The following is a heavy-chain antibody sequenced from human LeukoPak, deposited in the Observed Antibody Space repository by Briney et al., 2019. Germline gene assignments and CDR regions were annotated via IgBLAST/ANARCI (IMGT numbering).Heavy chain of an antibody. CDR3: ARNGLLRFLEPQDY. Sequence: SETLSLTCTVSGYFISSGYYWGWIRQPPGKGLEWIASIYHSGSTYYNPPLKSRVTISVDTSKNQFSLRLSSVTAADTAVYCCARNGLLRFLEPQDYWGQGTLVTVSS. V-gene: IGHV4-38-2*02. CDR1: GYFISSGYY. D-gene: IGHD3-3*01. CDR2: IYHSGST. J-gene: IGHJ4*02.